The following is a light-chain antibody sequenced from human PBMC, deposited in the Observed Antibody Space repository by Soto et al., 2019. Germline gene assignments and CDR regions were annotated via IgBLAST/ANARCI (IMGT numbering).Light chain of an antibody. J-gene: IGKJ1*01. CDR1: QDIKND. CDR3: QQVETYPWT. Sequence: AIQMTQSPSSLSAFVGDRVTITCRASQDIKNDVAWYQQKPGKAPKLLIYAASSLQSGVPSRFSGSGSGTDFTLTINALQPEDSATYFCQQVETYPWTFGQGTKVDIK. CDR2: AAS. V-gene: IGKV1-6*01.